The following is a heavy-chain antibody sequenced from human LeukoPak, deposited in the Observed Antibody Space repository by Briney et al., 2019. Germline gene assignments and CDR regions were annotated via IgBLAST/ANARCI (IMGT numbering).Heavy chain of an antibody. D-gene: IGHD1-1*01. V-gene: IGHV1-8*01. CDR3: ARGGVRVGTGGLDP. Sequence: GASVTVSCKASGYTFNSHDINWVRQATGQGLEWMGCVNAKSGDTGYAQKFQGRVTMTRSTSISTAYMELSSLRSEDTAVYYCARGGVRVGTGGLDPWGQGTLVTVSS. CDR2: VNAKSGDT. CDR1: GYTFNSHD. J-gene: IGHJ5*02.